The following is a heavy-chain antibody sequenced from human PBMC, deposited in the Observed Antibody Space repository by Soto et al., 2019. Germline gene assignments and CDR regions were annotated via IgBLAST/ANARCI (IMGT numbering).Heavy chain of an antibody. CDR1: GGSISSGDYY. V-gene: IGHV4-30-4*01. CDR2: IYYSGST. D-gene: IGHD3-22*01. CDR3: ARWSYYYDNSGYYHY. J-gene: IGHJ4*02. Sequence: SETLSLTCTVSGGSISSGDYYWSWIRQPPGKGLEWIGYIYYSGSTYYNPSLKSRVTISVDTSKNQFSLKLSSVTAADTAVYYCARWSYYYDNSGYYHYWGQGTLVTVSS.